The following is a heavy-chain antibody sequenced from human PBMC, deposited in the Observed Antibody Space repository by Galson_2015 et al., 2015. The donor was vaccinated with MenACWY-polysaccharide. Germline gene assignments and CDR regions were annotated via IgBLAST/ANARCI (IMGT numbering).Heavy chain of an antibody. V-gene: IGHV3-48*04. CDR3: ASASDSGGYLNAFDI. J-gene: IGHJ3*02. CDR1: GLTFSSYG. CDR2: ISSNGGTI. D-gene: IGHD1-26*01. Sequence: SLRLSCAGPGLTFSSYGMGWVRQAPGKGLEWVSYISSNGGTISYADSVKGRFTISRDNAKNSLYLQMNSLRAEDTAVYYCASASDSGGYLNAFDIWGQGTVVTVSS.